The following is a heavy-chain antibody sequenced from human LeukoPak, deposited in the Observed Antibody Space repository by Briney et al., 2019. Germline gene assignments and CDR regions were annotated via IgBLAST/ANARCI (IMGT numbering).Heavy chain of an antibody. Sequence: SGGSLRLSCAASRFTFSTYTMTWVRQAPGKGLEWVSSISSSSSYMYYADSVKGRFAISRDNAKNSLYLQMNSLRAEDTAVYYCAKDFQLDAGAFDIWGQGTMVTVSS. CDR1: RFTFSTYT. D-gene: IGHD1-1*01. CDR3: AKDFQLDAGAFDI. V-gene: IGHV3-21*01. J-gene: IGHJ3*02. CDR2: ISSSSSYM.